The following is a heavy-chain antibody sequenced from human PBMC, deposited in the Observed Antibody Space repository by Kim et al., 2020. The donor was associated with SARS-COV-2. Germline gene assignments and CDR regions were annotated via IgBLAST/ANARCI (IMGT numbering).Heavy chain of an antibody. CDR3: ARFSLGMWGYYFDY. D-gene: IGHD2-21*01. CDR1: GFTFSDYY. CDR2: ISSSGTTI. Sequence: GGSLRLSCAASGFTFSDYYMSWIRQAPGKGLEWVLYISSSGTTIYYADSVKGRFTISRDNAKNSLYLQMNSLRAEDTAVYYCARFSLGMWGYYFDYWGQGTLVTVSS. V-gene: IGHV3-11*01. J-gene: IGHJ4*02.